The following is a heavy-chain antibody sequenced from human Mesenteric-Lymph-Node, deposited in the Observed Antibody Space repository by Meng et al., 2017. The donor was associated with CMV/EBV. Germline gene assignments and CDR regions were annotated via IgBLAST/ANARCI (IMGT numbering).Heavy chain of an antibody. V-gene: IGHV3-30*02. CDR2: IRYDGSDK. CDR1: GFTFSSHA. D-gene: IGHD4-17*01. J-gene: IGHJ2*01. CDR3: AKAPVTTVSDWYFDL. Sequence: GGSLRLSCAASGFTFSSHAMHWVRQAPGKGLEWVAFIRYDGSDKYYGDSVKGRFTISRDNSKNTLYLQMNSLRAEDTAVYYCAKAPVTTVSDWYFDLWGRGTLVTVSS.